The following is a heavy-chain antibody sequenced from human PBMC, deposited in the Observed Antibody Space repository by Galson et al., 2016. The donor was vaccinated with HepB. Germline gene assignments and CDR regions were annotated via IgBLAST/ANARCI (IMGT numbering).Heavy chain of an antibody. CDR3: ARRSLPGSNYLEEYGMDV. J-gene: IGHJ6*04. Sequence: QSGAEVKKPGESLKISCKGSGYSFTSYWIGWVRQMPGKGLEWMGIIYPGDSDTRYSPSFQGQVTISADKSISTAYLQWSSLKASDTAMYYCARRSLPGSNYLEEYGMDVWGKGTTVTVSS. V-gene: IGHV5-51*01. CDR2: IYPGDSDT. D-gene: IGHD4-11*01. CDR1: GYSFTSYW.